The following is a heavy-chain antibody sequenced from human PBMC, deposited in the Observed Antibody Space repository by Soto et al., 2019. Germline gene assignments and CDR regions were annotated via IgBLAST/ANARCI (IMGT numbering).Heavy chain of an antibody. J-gene: IGHJ4*02. V-gene: IGHV5-10-1*01. CDR2: IDPSDSQT. CDR1: GYSFAGYW. D-gene: IGHD3-22*01. CDR3: ARQIYDSDTGPNFQYYFDS. Sequence: PGESLKISCKGSGYSFAGYWITWVRQKPGKGLEWMGRIDPSDSQTYYSPSFRGHVTISVTKSITTVFLQWSSLRASDTAMYYCARQIYDSDTGPNFQYYFDSSGKGTQATVSS.